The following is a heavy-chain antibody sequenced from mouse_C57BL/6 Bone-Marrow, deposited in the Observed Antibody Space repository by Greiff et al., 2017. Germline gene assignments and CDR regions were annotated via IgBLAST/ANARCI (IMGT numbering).Heavy chain of an antibody. CDR2: IRSKSNNYAT. CDR1: GFSFNTYA. J-gene: IGHJ3*01. Sequence: EVMLVESGGGLVQPKGSLKLSCAASGFSFNTYAMNWVRQAPGKGLEWVARIRSKSNNYATYYADSEKDRFTISRDDSESMLYLQLNNLKTEDTSMYYCVSLAVYDYDGWFAYWGQGTLVTVSA. CDR3: VSLAVYDYDGWFAY. D-gene: IGHD2-4*01. V-gene: IGHV10-1*01.